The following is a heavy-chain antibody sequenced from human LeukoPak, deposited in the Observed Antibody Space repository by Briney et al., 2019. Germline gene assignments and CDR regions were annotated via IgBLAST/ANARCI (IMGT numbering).Heavy chain of an antibody. CDR1: GGTFSSYT. CDR3: ATTKYTYGYGGGYYFDN. Sequence: SVKVSCKASGGTFSSYTINWVRQAPGQGLEWMGSIIPIFGTTNYAQKFQGRVTIIADESTSTAYMELSSLRSDDTAMFYCATTKYTYGYGGGYYFDNWGQGTLVSVSS. D-gene: IGHD5-18*01. V-gene: IGHV1-69*13. J-gene: IGHJ4*02. CDR2: IIPIFGTT.